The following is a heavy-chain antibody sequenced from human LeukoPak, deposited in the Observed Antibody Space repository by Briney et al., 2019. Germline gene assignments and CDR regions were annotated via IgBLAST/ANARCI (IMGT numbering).Heavy chain of an antibody. CDR2: INPNSGGT. CDR1: GYTFTGYY. Sequence: GASVKVSCKASGYTFTGYYMHWVRQAPGQGLEWMGWINPNSGGTNYAQKFQGRVTMTRDTSISTAYMELSRLRSDDTAVYYCARDRDFFKSIAVAGTVFYYGMDVWGQGTTVTVSS. D-gene: IGHD6-19*01. V-gene: IGHV1-2*02. CDR3: ARDRDFFKSIAVAGTVFYYGMDV. J-gene: IGHJ6*02.